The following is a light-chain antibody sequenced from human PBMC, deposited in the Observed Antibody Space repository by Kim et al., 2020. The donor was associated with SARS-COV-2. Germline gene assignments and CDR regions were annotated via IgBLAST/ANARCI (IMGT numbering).Light chain of an antibody. J-gene: IGLJ3*02. CDR3: QLWDTSGAYGV. CDR1: NMGSYS. CDR2: FDS. Sequence: AAGETARMTWGGNNMGSYSVHWYQQKPGHAPVPVISFDSDRPSGIPERFSGSNSRNTATLTISRVEVEDEADYYCQLWDTSGAYGVFGGGTQLTVL. V-gene: IGLV3-21*04.